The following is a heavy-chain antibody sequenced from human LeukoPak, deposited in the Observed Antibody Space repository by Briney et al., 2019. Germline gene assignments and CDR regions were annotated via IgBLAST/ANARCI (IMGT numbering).Heavy chain of an antibody. Sequence: PSETLSLTCTVSGGSISSYYWSWIRQPPGKGLEWIGYIYYSGSTNYNPSLKSRVTISVDTSKNQFSLKLSSATAADTAVYYCARELWANDAFDIWGQGTMVIVSS. J-gene: IGHJ3*02. CDR3: ARELWANDAFDI. D-gene: IGHD3-10*01. CDR1: GGSISSYY. V-gene: IGHV4-59*01. CDR2: IYYSGST.